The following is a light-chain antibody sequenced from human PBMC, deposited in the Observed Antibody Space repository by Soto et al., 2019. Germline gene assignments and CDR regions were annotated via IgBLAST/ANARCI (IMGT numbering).Light chain of an antibody. J-gene: IGKJ4*01. CDR1: QSVDSGS. CDR2: GTS. CDR3: QEYGSN. V-gene: IGKV3-20*01. Sequence: ILLTQSPGTLSLSPGERATLSCRASQSVDSGSLAWYQQKPGQTPRLLIYGTSNRATGIPDRFSGSGSGADFTLTINRLEPEDFAVYYCQEYGSNFSGGTKVDIK.